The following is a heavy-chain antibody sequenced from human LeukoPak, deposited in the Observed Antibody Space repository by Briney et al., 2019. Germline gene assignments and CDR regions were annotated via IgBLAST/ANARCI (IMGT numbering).Heavy chain of an antibody. CDR2: ISSSSSYT. CDR1: GFTFSDYH. J-gene: IGHJ4*02. CDR3: ARDLSDYDILTGYYHKYYFDY. V-gene: IGHV3-11*06. D-gene: IGHD3-9*01. Sequence: GGSLRLSCAASGFTFSDYHMSWIRQAPGKGLEWVSYISSSSSYTNYADSVKGRFTISRDNAKNSLYLQMNSLRAEDTAVYYCARDLSDYDILTGYYHKYYFDYWGQGTLVTVSS.